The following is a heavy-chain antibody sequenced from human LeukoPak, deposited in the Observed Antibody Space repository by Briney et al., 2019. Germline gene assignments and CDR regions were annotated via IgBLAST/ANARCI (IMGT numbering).Heavy chain of an antibody. D-gene: IGHD4-17*01. V-gene: IGHV4-39*01. CDR3: ARRLNYGDYSGFDY. J-gene: IGHJ4*02. CDR2: IYKAGNT. CDR1: GGSISSTTYY. Sequence: SETLSLTCTVSGGSISSTTYYWAWIRQPPGKGLEWIGSIYKAGNTNYSPSLRSRVFISVDTSNNQFSLSLSSVTAADTAVYYCARRLNYGDYSGFDYWGQGTLVTVSS.